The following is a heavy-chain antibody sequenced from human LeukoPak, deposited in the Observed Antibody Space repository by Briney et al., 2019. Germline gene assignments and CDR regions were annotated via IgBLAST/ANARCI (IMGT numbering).Heavy chain of an antibody. V-gene: IGHV4-34*01. CDR3: ARSGFSSSLDFDY. CDR2: INHSGST. Sequence: PSETLSLTCAVYGGSFSGYYWSWIRQPPGKGLEWIGEINHSGSTNYNPSLKSRVTISIDTSKNQFSLKLSSVTAADTAVCYCARSGFSSSLDFDYWGQGTLVTVSS. D-gene: IGHD6-13*01. CDR1: GGSFSGYY. J-gene: IGHJ4*02.